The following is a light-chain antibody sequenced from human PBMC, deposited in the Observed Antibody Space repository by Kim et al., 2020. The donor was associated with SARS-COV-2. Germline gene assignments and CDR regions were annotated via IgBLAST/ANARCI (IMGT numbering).Light chain of an antibody. Sequence: GSVGDRVTISCRASQSISYYLNWYQQKPGKAPKFLIYAASSLQSGVPSRFSGSGSGTDFTLTISSLQPEDFATYYCQQSYNIPQTFGQGTKVDIK. CDR3: QQSYNIPQT. V-gene: IGKV1-39*01. CDR1: QSISYY. J-gene: IGKJ1*01. CDR2: AAS.